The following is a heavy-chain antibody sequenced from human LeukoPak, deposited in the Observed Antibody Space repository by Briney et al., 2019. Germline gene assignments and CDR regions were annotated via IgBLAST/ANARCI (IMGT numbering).Heavy chain of an antibody. CDR2: IYYSGST. V-gene: IGHV4-31*03. Sequence: PSETLSLTCTVSGGSISSGGYYWSWIRQHPGKGLEWIGYIYYSGSTYYNPSLKSRVTISVDTSKNQFSLKLSSVTAADTAVYYCARDHIYDQYSGTPDGYAFDIWGQGTMVTVSS. CDR1: GGSISSGGYY. D-gene: IGHD1-26*01. J-gene: IGHJ3*02. CDR3: ARDHIYDQYSGTPDGYAFDI.